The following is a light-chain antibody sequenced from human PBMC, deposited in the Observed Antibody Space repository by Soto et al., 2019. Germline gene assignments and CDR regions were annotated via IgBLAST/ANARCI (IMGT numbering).Light chain of an antibody. CDR3: QQSYSPPHT. J-gene: IGKJ2*01. CDR1: LNINRY. CDR2: AAS. Sequence: DILMSQSPSSLSASVGDRVAITCRASLNINRYLNWYQQKPGQAPKLLISAASNLQSGVPSRFSGSGSGTDFTLTISSLQREDLATYYCQQSYSPPHTFGQGTKLDIK. V-gene: IGKV1-39*01.